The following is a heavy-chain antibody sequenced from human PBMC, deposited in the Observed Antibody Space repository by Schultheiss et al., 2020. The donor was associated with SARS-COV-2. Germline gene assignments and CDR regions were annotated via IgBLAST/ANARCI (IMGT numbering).Heavy chain of an antibody. CDR1: GYTFTGYY. Sequence: ASVKVSCKASGYTFTGYYMHWVRQAPGQGLEWMGWINPNSGGTNYAQKFQGRVTMTRDTSISTAYMELSRLRSDDTAVYYCARGVYAAHVVYYYYYMDVWGKGTTVTVSS. CDR2: INPNSGGT. V-gene: IGHV1-2*02. CDR3: ARGVYAAHVVYYYYYMDV. J-gene: IGHJ6*03. D-gene: IGHD2-8*01.